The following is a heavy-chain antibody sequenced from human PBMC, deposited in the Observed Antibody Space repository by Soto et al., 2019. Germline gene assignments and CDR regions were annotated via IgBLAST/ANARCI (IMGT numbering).Heavy chain of an antibody. V-gene: IGHV4-61*01. CDR3: ARTFRGYSYGYFDWFDP. D-gene: IGHD5-18*01. Sequence: SETLSLTCTVSGGSVSSGSYYWSWIRQPPGKGLEWIGYIYYSGSTNYNPSLKSRVTISVDTSKNQFSLKLSSVTAADTAVYYCARTFRGYSYGYFDWFDPWGQGTLVTVSS. CDR2: IYYSGST. J-gene: IGHJ5*02. CDR1: GGSVSSGSYY.